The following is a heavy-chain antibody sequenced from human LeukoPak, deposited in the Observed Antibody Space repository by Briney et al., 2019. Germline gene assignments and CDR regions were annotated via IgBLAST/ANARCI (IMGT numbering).Heavy chain of an antibody. V-gene: IGHV4-59*01. J-gene: IGHJ5*02. CDR2: IYYIGST. CDR3: ARASGPYNRLLSGP. D-gene: IGHD2-15*01. Sequence: SETLSLTCTVSGGSISGYYWSWIRQPPGKGLEWIGYIYYIGSTNYNPSLKSRVTMSVDTSKNQFSLKLNSVTAADTAVYYCARASGPYNRLLSGPWGQGTLVTVSS. CDR1: GGSISGYY.